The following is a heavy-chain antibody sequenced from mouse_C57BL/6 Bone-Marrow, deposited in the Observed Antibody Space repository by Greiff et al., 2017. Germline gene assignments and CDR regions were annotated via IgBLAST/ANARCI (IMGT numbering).Heavy chain of an antibody. V-gene: IGHV1-19*01. CDR2: INPYNGGT. CDR3: ARGGGRRFAY. D-gene: IGHD3-3*01. J-gene: IGHJ3*01. CDR1: GYTFTDYY. Sequence: EVQLQQSGPVLVRPGASVKMSCKASGYTFTDYYMNWVKQSHGKSLEWIGVINPYNGGTSYNQKFKGKATLTVDKSSSTAYMELSSLTSEDSAVYYCARGGGRRFAYWGQGTLVTVSA.